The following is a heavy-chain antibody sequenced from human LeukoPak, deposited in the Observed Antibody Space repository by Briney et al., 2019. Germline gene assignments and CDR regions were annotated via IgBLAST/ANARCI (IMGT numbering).Heavy chain of an antibody. CDR2: INPNSGGT. Sequence: ASVKVSCKASGGTFSSYAISWVRQAPGQGLEWMGWINPNSGGTNYAQKFQGRVTMTRDTSISTAYMELSRLRSDDTAVYYCARDQHSSGWYNWFDPWGQGTLVTVSS. V-gene: IGHV1-2*02. D-gene: IGHD6-19*01. CDR3: ARDQHSSGWYNWFDP. J-gene: IGHJ5*02. CDR1: GGTFSSYA.